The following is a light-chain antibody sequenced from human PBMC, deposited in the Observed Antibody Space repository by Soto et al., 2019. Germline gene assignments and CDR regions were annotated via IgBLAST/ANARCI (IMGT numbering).Light chain of an antibody. CDR3: QQYGSSPWT. J-gene: IGKJ1*01. CDR1: QSVSSSY. V-gene: IGKV3-20*01. CDR2: GAS. Sequence: EAVSTQSPLNLSLSPGERATLSCRASQSVSSSYLGWYQQKPGQAPRLLIYGASSRATGIPDRFSGSGSGTDFTLTISRLEPEDFAVYYCQQYGSSPWTFGQGTKV.